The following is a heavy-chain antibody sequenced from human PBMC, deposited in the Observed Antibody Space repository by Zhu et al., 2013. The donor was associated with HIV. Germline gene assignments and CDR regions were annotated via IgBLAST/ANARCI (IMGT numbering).Heavy chain of an antibody. CDR2: INPSGGST. CDR3: ARAGFENKRPGGY. CDR1: GYTFTSYY. J-gene: IGHJ4*02. V-gene: IGHV1-46*01. Sequence: QVQLVQSGAEVKKPGASVKVSCKASGYTFTSYYMHWVRQAPGQGLEWMGIINPSGGSTSYAQKFQGRVTMTRDTSTSTVYMELSSLRSGDTAIYYCARAGFENKRPGGYWAQGTLLTVSS.